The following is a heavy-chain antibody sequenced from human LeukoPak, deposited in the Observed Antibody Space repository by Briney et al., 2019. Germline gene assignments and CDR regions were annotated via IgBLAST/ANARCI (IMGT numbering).Heavy chain of an antibody. CDR2: VNPNSGVT. Sequence: ASVKVSCKTSGYIFTSFYIHWVRQAPGQGLEWMGWVNPNSGVTNYAQRFQGRVTMAGDPSINTAYMELRRLRSDDTANYYCARDPGANYFDHWGQGTPVTVSS. V-gene: IGHV1-2*02. CDR3: ARDPGANYFDH. D-gene: IGHD7-27*01. CDR1: GYIFTSFY. J-gene: IGHJ4*02.